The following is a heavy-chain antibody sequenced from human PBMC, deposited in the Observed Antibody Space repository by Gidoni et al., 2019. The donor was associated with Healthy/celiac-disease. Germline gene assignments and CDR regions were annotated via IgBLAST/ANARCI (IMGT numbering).Heavy chain of an antibody. J-gene: IGHJ4*02. CDR1: GGPISSGGYY. CDR2: IYYSGST. CDR3: ARVGRSSWSFDY. Sequence: QVQLQESGPGLVKPSQTLSLTCTVSGGPISSGGYYWSWIRQQPGEGLEWIGYIYYSGSTYYNPSLKSRVTISVDTSKSQFSLKLSSVTAADTAGYYCARVGRSSWSFDYWGQGTLVTVSS. V-gene: IGHV4-31*03. D-gene: IGHD6-13*01.